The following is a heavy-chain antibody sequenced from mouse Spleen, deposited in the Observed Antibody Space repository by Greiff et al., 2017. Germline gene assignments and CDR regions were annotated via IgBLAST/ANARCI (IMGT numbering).Heavy chain of an antibody. D-gene: IGHD2-2*01. V-gene: IGHV14-3*02. J-gene: IGHJ4*01. CDR2: IDPANGNT. CDR3: APYGYDDAMDY. Sequence: VQLQQSGAELVKPGASVKLSCTASGFNIKDTYMHWVKQRPEQGLEWIGRIDPANGNTKYDPNFQGKATITADTSSNTAYLQLSSLTSEDTAVYYCAPYGYDDAMDYWGQGTSVTVSS. CDR1: GFNIKDTY.